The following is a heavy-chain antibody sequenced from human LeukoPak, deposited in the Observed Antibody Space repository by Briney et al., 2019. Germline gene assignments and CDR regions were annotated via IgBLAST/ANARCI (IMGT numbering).Heavy chain of an antibody. V-gene: IGHV4-34*01. CDR1: GGSFSGYY. CDR3: ARDNSSGWYDY. J-gene: IGHJ4*02. CDR2: INHSGST. Sequence: SETLSLTCAVYGGSFSGYYWSWIRQPPGKGLGWIGEINHSGSTNYNPSLKSRVTISVDTSKNQFSLKLSSVTAADTAVYYCARDNSSGWYDYWGQGTLVTVSS. D-gene: IGHD6-19*01.